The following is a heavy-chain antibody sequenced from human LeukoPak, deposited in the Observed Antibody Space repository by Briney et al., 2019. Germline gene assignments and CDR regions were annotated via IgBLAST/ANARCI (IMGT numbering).Heavy chain of an antibody. V-gene: IGHV3-43*02. CDR3: ARESESSGWYDY. CDR2: ISGDGGST. D-gene: IGHD6-19*01. J-gene: IGHJ4*02. Sequence: PGGSLRLSCAAPGFMFHDYAIHWVRQGPGKGLEWVSLISGDGGSTFYADSVKGRFTISRDNSRNSLYLQMNSLRSDDTALYYCARESESSGWYDYWGQGTLVTVSS. CDR1: GFMFHDYA.